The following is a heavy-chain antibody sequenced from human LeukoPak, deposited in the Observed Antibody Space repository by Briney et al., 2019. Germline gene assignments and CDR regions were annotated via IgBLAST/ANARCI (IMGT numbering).Heavy chain of an antibody. CDR2: INQGESEK. J-gene: IGHJ4*02. V-gene: IGHV3-7*01. CDR1: GFSFSIYW. D-gene: IGHD1-1*01. Sequence: GGSLRLSCPTSGFSFSIYWMSWVRQAPGKGLEWVANINQGESEKYYVDSVKGRFTISRDNAKNSLYLQMNSLRAEDTGVYYCARDSGWYTHDYWGRGTLVTVSS. CDR3: ARDSGWYTHDY.